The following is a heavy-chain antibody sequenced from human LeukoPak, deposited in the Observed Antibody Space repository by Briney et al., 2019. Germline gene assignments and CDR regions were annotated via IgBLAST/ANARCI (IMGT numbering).Heavy chain of an antibody. J-gene: IGHJ3*02. CDR2: IYPGDSDT. CDR1: GYSFTSYW. CDR3: ASSIAAAGTYNHDAFDI. Sequence: GESLKISCKGSGYSFTSYWIGCVRQMPGKGLEWMGIIYPGDSDTRYSPSFQGQVTISADKSISTAYLQWSSLKASDTAMYYCASSIAAAGTYNHDAFDIWGQGTMVTVSS. D-gene: IGHD6-13*01. V-gene: IGHV5-51*01.